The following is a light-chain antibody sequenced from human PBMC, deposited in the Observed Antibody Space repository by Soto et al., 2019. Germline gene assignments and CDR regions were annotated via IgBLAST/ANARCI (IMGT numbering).Light chain of an antibody. CDR1: VLAKKY. V-gene: IGLV3-27*01. J-gene: IGLJ2*01. Sequence: SYELTQPSSVSVSPGQTARITCSGDVLAKKYARWFQQKPGQAPVLVIYKDSERPSGIPERFSGSSSGTTVTLTISGAQVQDEADYYRYSTVDNNGGVFGGGTKLTVL. CDR2: KDS. CDR3: YSTVDNNGGV.